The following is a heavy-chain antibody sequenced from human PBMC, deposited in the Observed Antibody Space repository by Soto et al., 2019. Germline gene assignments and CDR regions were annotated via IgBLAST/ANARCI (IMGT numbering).Heavy chain of an antibody. CDR1: GGSIDSSIYY. V-gene: IGHV4-39*01. Sequence: QLQLQESGPGLVTPSETLSLTCTVSGGSIDSSIYYWGWIRQPPGKGLEWIGSIFYSGHTYYNPSLKSRVTISVDTSTKQFSLKLRSVTAADTAVYYCASPNSGIYRRIDYWGQGTLVTVSS. CDR3: ASPNSGIYRRIDY. CDR2: IFYSGHT. D-gene: IGHD1-26*01. J-gene: IGHJ4*02.